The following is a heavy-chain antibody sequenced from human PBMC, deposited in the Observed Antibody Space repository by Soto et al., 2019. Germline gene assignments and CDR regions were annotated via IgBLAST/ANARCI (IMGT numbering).Heavy chain of an antibody. D-gene: IGHD5-18*01. CDR1: GGSISSSSYY. Sequence: SETLSLTCTVSGGSISSSSYYWGWIRQPPGKGLEWIGSIYYSGSTYYNPSLKSRVTISVDTSKNQFSLKLSSVTAADTAVYYCARSSYGFDYWGQGTLVTSPQ. CDR2: IYYSGST. V-gene: IGHV4-39*01. CDR3: ARSSYGFDY. J-gene: IGHJ4*02.